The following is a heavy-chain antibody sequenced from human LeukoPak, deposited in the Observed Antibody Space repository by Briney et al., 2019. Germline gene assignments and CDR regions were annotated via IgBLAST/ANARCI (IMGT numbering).Heavy chain of an antibody. Sequence: RPSETLSLTCTVSGGSISSYYWSWIRQPPGKGLEWIGYIYYSGSTNYNPSLKSRVTISVDTSKNQFSLKLSSVTAADTAVYYCARVSRFRGYSSSWYGYYFDYWGQGTLVTVSS. CDR2: IYYSGST. D-gene: IGHD6-13*01. CDR3: ARVSRFRGYSSSWYGYYFDY. V-gene: IGHV4-59*01. CDR1: GGSISSYY. J-gene: IGHJ4*02.